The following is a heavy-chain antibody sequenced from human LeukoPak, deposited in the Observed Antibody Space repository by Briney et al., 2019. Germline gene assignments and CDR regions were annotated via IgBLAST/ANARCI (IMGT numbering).Heavy chain of an antibody. Sequence: PGGTLRLSCAASGFTFSGYGMNWVRQAPGTGLEWVSAISHTGDRTYYADSVRGRFTISRDNSKNTLYLQMNSLRAEDTAVYYCAKELTYYYDSSGRPFDYWGQGTLVTVSS. J-gene: IGHJ4*02. CDR3: AKELTYYYDSSGRPFDY. CDR2: ISHTGDRT. V-gene: IGHV3-23*01. CDR1: GFTFSGYG. D-gene: IGHD3-22*01.